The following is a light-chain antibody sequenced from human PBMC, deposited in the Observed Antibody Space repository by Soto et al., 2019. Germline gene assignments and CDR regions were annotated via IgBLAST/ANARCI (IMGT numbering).Light chain of an antibody. V-gene: IGKV4-1*01. J-gene: IGKJ4*01. CDR2: WAS. Sequence: DIGTNPYPNTLAVSLGGRATINFKSTQSVLYSSNNKNYLAWYQQKPGQPPKLLIYWASTRESGVPDRFSGSGSGTDFTLTISCLQAEGVAVYYCQHYSSARLTFGGGTKVDIK. CDR3: QHYSSARLT. CDR1: QSVLYSSNNKNY.